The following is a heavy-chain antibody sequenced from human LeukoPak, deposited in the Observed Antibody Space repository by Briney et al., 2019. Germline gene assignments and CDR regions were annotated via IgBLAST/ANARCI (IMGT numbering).Heavy chain of an antibody. CDR1: GGSISSSSYY. CDR3: ARARSSGWYWFDP. J-gene: IGHJ5*02. Sequence: SETLSLTCTVSGGSISSSSYYWGWIRQPPGKGLEWIGSIYYSGSTYYNPSLKSRVTISVDRSKNQFSLKLSSVTAADTAVYYCARARSSGWYWFDPWGQGTLVTVSS. V-gene: IGHV4-39*07. D-gene: IGHD6-19*01. CDR2: IYYSGST.